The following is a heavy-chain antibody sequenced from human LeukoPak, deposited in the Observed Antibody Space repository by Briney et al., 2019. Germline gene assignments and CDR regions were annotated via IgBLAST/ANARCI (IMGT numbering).Heavy chain of an antibody. V-gene: IGHV5-51*01. D-gene: IGHD5-24*01. CDR2: IYPGDSDT. CDR3: ATVEMAHEVALFDAFDI. Sequence: PGESLKISCKGSGYSFTSYWIGWVRQMPGKGLEWMGIIYPGDSDTRYSPSFQGQVTISADKSISTAYLQWSSLKASDTAMYHCATVEMAHEVALFDAFDIWGQGTMVTVSS. CDR1: GYSFTSYW. J-gene: IGHJ3*02.